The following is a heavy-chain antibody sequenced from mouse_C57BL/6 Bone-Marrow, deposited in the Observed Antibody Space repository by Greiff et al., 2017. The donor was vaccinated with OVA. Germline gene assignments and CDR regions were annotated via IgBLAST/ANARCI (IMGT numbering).Heavy chain of an antibody. CDR1: GYTFTSYC. Sequence: VQLQQSGAELVMPGASVKLSCKASGYTFTSYCMHWVKQRPGQGLEWIGELDPSDSYTNYNQKFKGKSPLTVDKSSSPAYMQLSSITSEDAAVYYCARGNPYDRDWYFDVWGTGTTVTVSS. CDR2: LDPSDSYT. D-gene: IGHD2-14*01. J-gene: IGHJ1*03. CDR3: ARGNPYDRDWYFDV. V-gene: IGHV1-69*01.